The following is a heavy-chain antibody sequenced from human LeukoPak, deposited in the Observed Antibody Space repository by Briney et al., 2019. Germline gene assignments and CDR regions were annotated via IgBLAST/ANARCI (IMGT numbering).Heavy chain of an antibody. CDR2: IYTSGST. CDR1: GGSISRYY. D-gene: IGHD1-26*01. Sequence: SETLSLTCTVSGGSISRYYWSWIRQLAGKGLEWIGRIYTSGSTNYNASLKSRVSMSVDTSKNQFSLKLSSVTAADTAVFYCARENSGSYREFDYWGQGTLVTVSS. J-gene: IGHJ4*02. V-gene: IGHV4-4*07. CDR3: ARENSGSYREFDY.